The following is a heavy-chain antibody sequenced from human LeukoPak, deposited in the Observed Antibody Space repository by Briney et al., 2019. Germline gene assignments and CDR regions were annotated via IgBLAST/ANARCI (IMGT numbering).Heavy chain of an antibody. CDR3: AKGGTAYQLLFLPYCYGMDV. J-gene: IGHJ6*04. V-gene: IGHV4-34*01. D-gene: IGHD2-2*01. Sequence: SETLSLTCAVYGGSFSGYYWSWIRQPPGKGLEWVGEINQSGSTNYNPSLKSRVTISVDTSKNQFSLKLSSVTAADTAVYYCAKGGTAYQLLFLPYCYGMDVWGKGTTVTVSS. CDR2: INQSGST. CDR1: GGSFSGYY.